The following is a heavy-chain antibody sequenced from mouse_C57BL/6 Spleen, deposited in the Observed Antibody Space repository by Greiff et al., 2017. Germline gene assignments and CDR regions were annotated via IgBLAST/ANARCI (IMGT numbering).Heavy chain of an antibody. D-gene: IGHD1-1*01. V-gene: IGHV1-26*01. J-gene: IGHJ4*01. CDR3: ARRRATVVAPYAMGG. CDR2: INPYNGGT. CDR1: GYTFTDYY. Sequence: VQLQQSGPELVKPGASVKISCKASGYTFTDYYMNWVKQSHGQSLEWIGDINPYNGGTNYNQKFKGKATLTVDKSSSTAYMELRSLTSEDSAVYYCARRRATVVAPYAMGGWGQGTSVTVAS.